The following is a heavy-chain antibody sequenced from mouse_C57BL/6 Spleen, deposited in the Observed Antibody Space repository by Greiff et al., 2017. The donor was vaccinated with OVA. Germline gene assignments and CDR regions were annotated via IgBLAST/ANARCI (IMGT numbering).Heavy chain of an antibody. CDR2: IYPGSGST. Sequence: VQLQQPGAELVKPGASVKMSCKASGYTFTSYWITWVKQRPGQGLEWIGDIYPGSGSTNYNEKFKSKATLTVDTSSSTAYMQVSSLTSEDAAVYYCARNYDYDAMDYWGQGTSVTVSS. CDR3: ARNYDYDAMDY. J-gene: IGHJ4*01. CDR1: GYTFTSYW. V-gene: IGHV1-55*01. D-gene: IGHD1-1*02.